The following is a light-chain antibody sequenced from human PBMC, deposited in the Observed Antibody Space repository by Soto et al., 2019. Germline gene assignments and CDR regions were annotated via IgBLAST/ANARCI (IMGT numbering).Light chain of an antibody. CDR3: QQYGSSPT. J-gene: IGKJ1*01. CDR1: QTVSSNY. CDR2: DAS. V-gene: IGKV3-20*01. Sequence: EGVLTQSPVTLSLSPGERATLSCRASQTVSSNYLAWYQQKFGQAPRLLIYDASRRATGIPERFSGSGSGTDFTLTINRLEPEDFAVYYCQQYGSSPTFGLGTKVDIK.